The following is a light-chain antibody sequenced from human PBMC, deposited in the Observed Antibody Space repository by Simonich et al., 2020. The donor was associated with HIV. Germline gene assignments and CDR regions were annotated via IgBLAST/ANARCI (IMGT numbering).Light chain of an antibody. CDR2: DVI. J-gene: IGLJ3*02. V-gene: IGLV2-14*01. CDR3: SSYASSSTLV. CDR1: SSDVGVYNY. Sequence: QSALTQPASVSGSPGQSITISCTGTSSDVGVYNYVSWYQQHPGKAPKLIIYDVIKRPSGVSNRFSGSKSGNTASLTISGLQAEDEADYYCSSYASSSTLVFGGGTKLTVL.